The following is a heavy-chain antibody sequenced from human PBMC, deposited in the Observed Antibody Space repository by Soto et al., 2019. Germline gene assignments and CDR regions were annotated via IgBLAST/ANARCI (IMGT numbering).Heavy chain of an antibody. V-gene: IGHV1-69*01. CDR3: AKKMDITMFIGNFFEN. J-gene: IGHJ4*02. Sequence: SVKVSCTAAGGTFSSYAISWVRQAPGQGLEWMGGIIPIFGTANYAQKFQGRVTITADESKNTLYLQMNSLRAGDTAIYYCAKKMDITMFIGNFFENWGQGTLVTVSS. CDR2: IIPIFGTA. CDR1: GGTFSSYA. D-gene: IGHD5-18*01.